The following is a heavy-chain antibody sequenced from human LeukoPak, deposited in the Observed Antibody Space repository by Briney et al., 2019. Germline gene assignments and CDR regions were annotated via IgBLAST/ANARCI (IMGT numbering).Heavy chain of an antibody. D-gene: IGHD3-22*01. CDR1: GGSISSGGYY. V-gene: IGHV4-31*03. J-gene: IGHJ4*02. CDR2: IYYSGST. Sequence: SETLSLTCTVSGGSISSGGYYWSWIRQHPGKGLEWIGYIYYSGSTYYNPSLKSRVTISVDTSRNQFSLRLSSVTAADSAVYYCARSDSSAYYFDYWGQGTLVTVSS. CDR3: ARSDSSAYYFDY.